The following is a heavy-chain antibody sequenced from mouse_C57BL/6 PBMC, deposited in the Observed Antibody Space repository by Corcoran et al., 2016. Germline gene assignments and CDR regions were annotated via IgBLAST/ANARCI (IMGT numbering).Heavy chain of an antibody. V-gene: IGHV1-26*01. CDR3: ARSPGHYAMDY. CDR1: GYTFTDYY. CDR2: INPNNGGT. Sequence: EVQLQQSGPELVKPGASVKISCKASGYTFTDYYMNWVKQSHGKSLEWIGDINPNNGGTSYNQKFKGKATLTVDKSSSTAYMELRSLTSEDSAVYYCARSPGHYAMDYWGQGTSVTVSS. D-gene: IGHD4-1*01. J-gene: IGHJ4*01.